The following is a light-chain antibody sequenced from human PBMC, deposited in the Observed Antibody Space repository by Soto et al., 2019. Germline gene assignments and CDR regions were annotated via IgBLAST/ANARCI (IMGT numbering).Light chain of an antibody. CDR1: QSVGSSY. CDR3: QQYNTWPRT. J-gene: IGKJ1*01. CDR2: GAS. Sequence: EIVLTQSPGTLSLSPRERVTLSCRASQSVGSSYLAWYQQKLGQAPRLLIYGASTRDTGIPARFSGSGSGTEFTLTINRLQSEDFEVYYCQQYNTWPRTFGQGTKVDI. V-gene: IGKV3-15*01.